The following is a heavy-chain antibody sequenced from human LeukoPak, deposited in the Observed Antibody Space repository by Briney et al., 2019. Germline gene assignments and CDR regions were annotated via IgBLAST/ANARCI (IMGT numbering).Heavy chain of an antibody. Sequence: QPGGSLRLSCAASGFTFNKYWMSWVRQAPGKGLEWVANIKKDGSEKYYVDSVKGRFTISRDNAKNSLYLQMNSLRAEDTAVYYCAKSSSLLWFGELSSWGQGTLVTVSS. CDR3: AKSSSLLWFGELSS. CDR1: GFTFNKYW. V-gene: IGHV3-7*01. CDR2: IKKDGSEK. J-gene: IGHJ5*02. D-gene: IGHD3-10*01.